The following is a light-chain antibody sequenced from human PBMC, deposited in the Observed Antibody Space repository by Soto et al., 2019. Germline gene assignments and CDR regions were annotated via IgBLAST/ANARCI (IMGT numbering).Light chain of an antibody. J-gene: IGKJ5*01. CDR2: VAS. CDR1: ESISTY. Sequence: DIQMTQSPASLSASVVDRITSTFLASESISTYLNWYQQKPGKAPNLLIYVASSLQSEVPSRFSGSGSGTDFTLTITSLQPEDFATYYCQQSYGTPITFGQGTRLEIK. CDR3: QQSYGTPIT. V-gene: IGKV1-39*01.